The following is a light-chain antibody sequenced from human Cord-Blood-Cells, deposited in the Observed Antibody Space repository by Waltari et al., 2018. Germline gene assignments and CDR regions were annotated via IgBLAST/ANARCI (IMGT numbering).Light chain of an antibody. CDR2: KAS. Sequence: IQMTQSPSTLSASVGDRVTIPCRASQSISSWLAWYQQKPGKAPKLMIYKASSLESGVPSRFSGSGSGTEFTLTISSLQPDDFATYYCQQYNSYSLWTFGQGTKVEIK. CDR3: QQYNSYSLWT. V-gene: IGKV1-5*03. J-gene: IGKJ1*01. CDR1: QSISSW.